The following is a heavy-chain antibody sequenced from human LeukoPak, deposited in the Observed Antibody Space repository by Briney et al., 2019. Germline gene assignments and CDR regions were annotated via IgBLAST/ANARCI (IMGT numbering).Heavy chain of an antibody. Sequence: SDTLSLTCTVSGGSISSGGYYWSWIRQHPGKGLEWIGYIYYSGSTYYNPSLKSRVTISVDTSKNQFSLKLSSVTAADTAVYYCARDQVVATITSYYYYGMDVWGQGTTVTVSS. D-gene: IGHD5-12*01. J-gene: IGHJ6*02. CDR3: ARDQVVATITSYYYYGMDV. CDR1: GGSISSGGYY. V-gene: IGHV4-31*03. CDR2: IYYSGST.